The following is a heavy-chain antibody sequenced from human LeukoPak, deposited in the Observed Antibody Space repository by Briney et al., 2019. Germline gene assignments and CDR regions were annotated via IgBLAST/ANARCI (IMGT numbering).Heavy chain of an antibody. CDR2: INHSGST. Sequence: KPGGSLRLSCAASGYTFSSYSINWVRQPPGKGLEWIGEINHSGSTNYNPSLKSRVAISVDTSKNQFSLKLSSVTAADTAVYYCAGPPPRSYYYYYYMDVWGKGTTVTVSS. J-gene: IGHJ6*03. CDR1: GYTFSSYS. V-gene: IGHV4-34*08. CDR3: AGPPPRSYYYYYYMDV.